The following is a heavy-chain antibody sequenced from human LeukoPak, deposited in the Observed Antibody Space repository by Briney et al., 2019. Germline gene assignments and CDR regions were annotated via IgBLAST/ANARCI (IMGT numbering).Heavy chain of an antibody. D-gene: IGHD4-11*01. Sequence: SVNVSFKASGGTFSSYAISWVRQAPGQGLEWMGGIIPIFGTANYAQKFQGRVTITADESTSTAYMELSSLRSEDTAVYYCARDYTNWFDPWGQGTLVTVSS. CDR1: GGTFSSYA. CDR2: IIPIFGTA. J-gene: IGHJ5*02. V-gene: IGHV1-69*13. CDR3: ARDYTNWFDP.